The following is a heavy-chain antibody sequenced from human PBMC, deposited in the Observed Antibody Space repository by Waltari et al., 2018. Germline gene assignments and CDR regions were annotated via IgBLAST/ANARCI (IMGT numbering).Heavy chain of an antibody. CDR3: ARVGGNSWSSYYYYNGMDV. J-gene: IGHJ6*02. CDR1: GYSFTSYW. D-gene: IGHD6-13*01. Sequence: EVQLVQSGAEVRKPGESLTISCTGSGYSFTSYWIGWVPQMPGTGLEWMGIIYPGDSETRYSPSFQDQVTLSADKSITTAYMQWSSLKASDTAMYYCARVGGNSWSSYYYYNGMDVWGQGTTVTVSS. CDR2: IYPGDSET. V-gene: IGHV5-51*01.